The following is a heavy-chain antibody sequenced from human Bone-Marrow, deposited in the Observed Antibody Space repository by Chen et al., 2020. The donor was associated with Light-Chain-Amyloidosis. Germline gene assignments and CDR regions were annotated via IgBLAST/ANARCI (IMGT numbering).Heavy chain of an antibody. J-gene: IGHJ3*02. CDR3: PKDIRKLDAFDI. CDR2: ISYDGSNK. V-gene: IGHV3-30*18. CDR1: GFTFSSYG. Sequence: QVQLVESGGGVVQPGRSLRLSCAASGFTFSSYGMHWVRQAPGKGLEWVAVISYDGSNKYYADSVKGRFTISRDNSKNTLYLQMNSLRAEDTAVYYCPKDIRKLDAFDIWGQGTIVTVSS.